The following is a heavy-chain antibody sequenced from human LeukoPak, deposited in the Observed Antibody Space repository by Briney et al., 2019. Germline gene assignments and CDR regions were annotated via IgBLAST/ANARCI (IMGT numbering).Heavy chain of an antibody. CDR3: ARRGFDTLRGYSGYDFHWFDP. CDR1: GGSISSYY. D-gene: IGHD5-12*01. Sequence: PSETLSLTCTVSGGSISSYYWSWIRQPPGKGLEWIGYIYYSGSTNYNPSLKSRVTISVDTSKNQFSLKLSSVTAADTAVYYCARRGFDTLRGYSGYDFHWFDPWGQGTLVTVSS. CDR2: IYYSGST. V-gene: IGHV4-59*08. J-gene: IGHJ5*02.